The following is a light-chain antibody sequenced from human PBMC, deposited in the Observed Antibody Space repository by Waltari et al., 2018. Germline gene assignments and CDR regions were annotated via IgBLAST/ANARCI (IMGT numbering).Light chain of an antibody. CDR1: SSGIL. V-gene: IGLV2-23*02. J-gene: IGLJ2*01. CDR3: CSYAGSSAFVI. Sequence: QSALTQPTSVSGSPGQSITISSTGTSSGILVSWYQQHPDMAPKLIIYGDTARPSGVSDRFSGSRSGNTASLTISGLQTEDEADYYCCSYAGSSAFVIFGGGTKVTVL. CDR2: GDT.